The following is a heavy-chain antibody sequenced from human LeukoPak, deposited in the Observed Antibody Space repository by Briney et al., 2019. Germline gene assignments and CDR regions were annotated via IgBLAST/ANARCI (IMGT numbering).Heavy chain of an antibody. CDR1: GGTFNKYA. Sequence: SVKVSCKASGGTFNKYAITWVRQAPGQGLEWMGGITPMHAPARYAQNFQGRVTITTDESTSTAYMKLSSLKSEDTALYYCARGAHSGSFSSWFHPWGQGTLVTVSS. J-gene: IGHJ5*02. D-gene: IGHD3-10*01. V-gene: IGHV1-69*05. CDR2: ITPMHAPA. CDR3: ARGAHSGSFSSWFHP.